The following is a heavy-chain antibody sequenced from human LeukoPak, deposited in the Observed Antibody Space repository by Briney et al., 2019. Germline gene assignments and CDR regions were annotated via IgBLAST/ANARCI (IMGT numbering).Heavy chain of an antibody. D-gene: IGHD3-22*01. CDR1: GFTFSTYS. J-gene: IGHJ4*02. V-gene: IGHV3-48*01. CDR2: ISSSSSTI. CDR3: ARDRTYYYDSSGYYYFDY. Sequence: PGGSLRLSCAASGFTFSTYSMNWVRQAPGKGLEWVSYISSSSSTIYYADSVKGRFTISRDNAKNSLYLQMNSLRAEDTAVYYCARDRTYYYDSSGYYYFDYWGQGTLVTVSS.